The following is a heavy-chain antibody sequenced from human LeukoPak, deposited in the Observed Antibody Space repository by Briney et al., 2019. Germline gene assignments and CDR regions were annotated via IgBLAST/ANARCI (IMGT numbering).Heavy chain of an antibody. CDR3: AKDRAKGANPPYFDY. D-gene: IGHD1-26*01. Sequence: GGSLRLSCAASAFTFSSYAMSWVRQAPGKGLEWVSAISGSGGSTYYADSVKGRFTISRDNSKNTLYLQMNSLRAEDTAVYYCAKDRAKGANPPYFDYWGQGTLVTVSS. V-gene: IGHV3-23*01. J-gene: IGHJ4*02. CDR2: ISGSGGST. CDR1: AFTFSSYA.